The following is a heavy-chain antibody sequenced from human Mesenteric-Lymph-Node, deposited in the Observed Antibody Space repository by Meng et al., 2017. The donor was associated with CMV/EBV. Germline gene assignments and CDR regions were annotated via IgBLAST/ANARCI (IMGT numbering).Heavy chain of an antibody. CDR3: ARGRGYSYGLLFDY. D-gene: IGHD5-18*01. V-gene: IGHV1-69*10. Sequence: SVKVSCKASVYTFTSYAMNWGRQAPGQGLEWMGGIIPILGIANYAQKFQGRVTITADKSTSTAYMELSSLRSEDTAVYYCARGRGYSYGLLFDYWGQGTLVTVSS. J-gene: IGHJ4*02. CDR2: IIPILGIA. CDR1: VYTFTSYA.